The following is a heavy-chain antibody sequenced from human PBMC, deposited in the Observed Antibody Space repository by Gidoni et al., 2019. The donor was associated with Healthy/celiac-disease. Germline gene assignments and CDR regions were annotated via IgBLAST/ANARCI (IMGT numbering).Heavy chain of an antibody. Sequence: QVTLKESGPALVKPTQTLTLTCTFSGFSLSTYAMRVSWIRQPPGKALEWLARIDWDDDKFYSTSLKTRLTISKDTSKNQVVLIMTNVDPSDTATYYCARMGTDAYSYKGGFDCWGQGTLVTVSS. D-gene: IGHD4-4*01. CDR3: ARMGTDAYSYKGGFDC. CDR1: GFSLSTYAMR. CDR2: IDWDDDK. J-gene: IGHJ4*02. V-gene: IGHV2-70*04.